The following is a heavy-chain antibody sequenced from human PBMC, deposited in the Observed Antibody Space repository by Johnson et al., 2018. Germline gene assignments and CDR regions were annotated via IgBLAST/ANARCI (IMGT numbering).Heavy chain of an antibody. J-gene: IGHJ6*02. CDR3: AKDWFNYYYYGMDV. D-gene: IGHD3-10*01. CDR2: LSWNSGSI. Sequence: VQLRESGGGLVQPGGSLRLSCAASGFTFDDYAMHWVRQAPGKGLEWVAGLSWNSGSIGYADSVKGRFNISKDNAKNTLYLQMNSLRAEDTALYYCAKDWFNYYYYGMDVWGQGTTVTVSS. CDR1: GFTFDDYA. V-gene: IGHV3-9*01.